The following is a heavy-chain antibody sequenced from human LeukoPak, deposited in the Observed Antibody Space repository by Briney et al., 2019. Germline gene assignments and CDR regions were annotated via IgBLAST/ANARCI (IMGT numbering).Heavy chain of an antibody. Sequence: ASVKVSCKVSGYTLTELSMHWVRQAPGKGLEWMGGFDPEDGETIYAQKFQGRVTMTEDTSTDTAYMELSSLRPEDTAVYYCATLGRLPAAHNYYYYGMDVWGQGTTVTVSS. V-gene: IGHV1-24*01. J-gene: IGHJ6*02. D-gene: IGHD2-2*01. CDR2: FDPEDGET. CDR1: GYTLTELS. CDR3: ATLGRLPAAHNYYYYGMDV.